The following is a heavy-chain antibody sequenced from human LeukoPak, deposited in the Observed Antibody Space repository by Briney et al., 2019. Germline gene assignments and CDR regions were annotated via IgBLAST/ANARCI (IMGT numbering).Heavy chain of an antibody. CDR1: GFTFSNAW. V-gene: IGHV3-15*01. D-gene: IGHD3-22*01. Sequence: NPGGSLRLSCAASGFTFSNAWMSWVRQAPGKGLKGVGGFKRKPDGGTTDYAAPVKGRFTISRDDSKNTLYLQMNSLKTEDTAVYYCTTDYYDSSGYYEDFYYMDVWGKGTTVTVSS. CDR3: TTDYYDSSGYYEDFYYMDV. J-gene: IGHJ6*03. CDR2: FKRKPDGGTT.